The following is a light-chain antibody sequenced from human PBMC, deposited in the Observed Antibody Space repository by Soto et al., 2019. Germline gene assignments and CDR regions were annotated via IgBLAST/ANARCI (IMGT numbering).Light chain of an antibody. V-gene: IGKV3-20*01. Sequence: EVVLTQSPGTLSLSPGERATLSCRASQFVSSSYLAWYLQKPGQAPRLLVYATSSRATGIPDRFSGSGSGTEFTLTISRLGPEDFAVYYCQQYGDPPRTFGQGTKWIS. CDR3: QQYGDPPRT. CDR2: ATS. CDR1: QFVSSSY. J-gene: IGKJ2*01.